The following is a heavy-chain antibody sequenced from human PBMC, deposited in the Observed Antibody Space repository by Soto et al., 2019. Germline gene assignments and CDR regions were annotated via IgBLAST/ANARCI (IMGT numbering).Heavy chain of an antibody. CDR2: IWYDGSNK. J-gene: IGHJ4*02. D-gene: IGHD2-2*01. CDR1: GFTFSTYG. CDR3: ARAVVPFDY. Sequence: QVQLVESGGGVVQPEKSLRLSCAASGFTFSTYGMHWVRQAPGKGLEWVAVIWYDGSNKYYADSVKGRFTISRDNSKDTLYLQMNSLRSEDTAVYYCARAVVPFDYWGQGTLVTVSS. V-gene: IGHV3-33*01.